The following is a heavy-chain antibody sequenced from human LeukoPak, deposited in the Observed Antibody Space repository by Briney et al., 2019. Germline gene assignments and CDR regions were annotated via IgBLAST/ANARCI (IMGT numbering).Heavy chain of an antibody. CDR2: MYGSGHTET. CDR3: XXXWRPDGMWDXDY. Sequence: GGSLRLSCTVSGFSFTTYTMNWLRQAPGKGLEWVAGMYGSGHTETFYRDSVKGRFTISRDDSKSNMYLQMNNLTVEDSVVFSXXXXWRPDGMWDXDYWGQGTLVTVSS. V-gene: IGHV3-23*05. J-gene: IGHJ4*02. CDR1: GFSFTTYT. D-gene: IGHD1-26*01.